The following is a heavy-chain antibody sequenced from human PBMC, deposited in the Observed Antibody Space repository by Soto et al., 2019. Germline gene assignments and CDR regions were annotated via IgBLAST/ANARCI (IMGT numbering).Heavy chain of an antibody. CDR2: ISAYNGNT. J-gene: IGHJ4*02. V-gene: IGHV1-18*01. CDR1: GYTFTGYG. D-gene: IGHD3-3*01. CDR3: ARYYDFWSGYYFDY. Sequence: ASVKVSCKASGYTFTGYGISWVRQALGQGLEWMGWISAYNGNTNYAQKLQGRVTMTTDTSTSTAYMELRSLRSDDTAVYYCARYYDFWSGYYFDYWGQGTLVTVSS.